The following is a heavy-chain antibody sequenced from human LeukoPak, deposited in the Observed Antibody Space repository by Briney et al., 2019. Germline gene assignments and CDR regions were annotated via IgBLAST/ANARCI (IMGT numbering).Heavy chain of an antibody. D-gene: IGHD1-14*01. Sequence: SETLSLTCTVSGGSISSYYWSWLRQPPGKGLEWIGYIYYSGSTNYNPSLKSRVTISVDTSKNQFSLKLSSVTAADTAVYYCAGHLTGDYFDYWGQGTLVTVSS. CDR2: IYYSGST. CDR1: GGSISSYY. J-gene: IGHJ4*02. V-gene: IGHV4-59*08. CDR3: AGHLTGDYFDY.